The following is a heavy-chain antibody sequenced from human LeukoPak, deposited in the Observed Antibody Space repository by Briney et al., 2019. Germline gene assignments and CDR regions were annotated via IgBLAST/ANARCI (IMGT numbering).Heavy chain of an antibody. V-gene: IGHV1-69*13. D-gene: IGHD6-6*01. Sequence: SVKVSRKASGGTFSSYAISWVRQAPGQGLEWMGGIIPIFGTANYAQKFQGRVTITADESTSTAYMELSSLRSEDTAVYYCARGGRYSSSWNWFDPWGQGTLVTVSS. J-gene: IGHJ5*02. CDR1: GGTFSSYA. CDR3: ARGGRYSSSWNWFDP. CDR2: IIPIFGTA.